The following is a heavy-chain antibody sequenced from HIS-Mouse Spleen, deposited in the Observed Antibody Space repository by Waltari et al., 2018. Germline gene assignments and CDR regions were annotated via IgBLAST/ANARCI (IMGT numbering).Heavy chain of an antibody. CDR1: GGSISSSSYY. CDR3: AREIPYSSSWYDWYFDL. CDR2: ISYSGST. Sequence: QLQLQESGPGLVKPSETLSLTCTVSGGSISSSSYYWGWIRQPPGKGLEWIGSISYSGSTDYNPSLKSRGTISVDTSKNQFSLKLSSVTAADTAVYYCAREIPYSSSWYDWYFDLWGRGTLVTVSS. J-gene: IGHJ2*01. V-gene: IGHV4-39*07. D-gene: IGHD6-13*01.